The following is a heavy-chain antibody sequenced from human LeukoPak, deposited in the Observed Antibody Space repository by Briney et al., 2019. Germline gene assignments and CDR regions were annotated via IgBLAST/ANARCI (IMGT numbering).Heavy chain of an antibody. V-gene: IGHV3-7*02. D-gene: IGHD4-17*01. Sequence: GGSLRLSCAASGFTFSNYWMSWVRQAPGKGLEWVANIKRDGSEKYYVDSVKGRFTISRDNAKNSLYLQMNSLRAEDTAVYYCARSMTTVTTIDYRGQGTLVTVSS. CDR3: ARSMTTVTTIDY. CDR2: IKRDGSEK. J-gene: IGHJ4*02. CDR1: GFTFSNYW.